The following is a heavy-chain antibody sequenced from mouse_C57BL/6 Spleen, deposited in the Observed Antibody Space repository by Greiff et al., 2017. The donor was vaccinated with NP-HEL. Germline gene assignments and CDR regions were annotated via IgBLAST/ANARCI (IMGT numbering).Heavy chain of an antibody. CDR3: ARYDYGSSYDGYFDY. CDR2: INPGSGGT. CDR1: GYAFTNYL. D-gene: IGHD1-1*01. J-gene: IGHJ2*01. V-gene: IGHV1-54*01. Sequence: VKLMESGAELVRPGTSVKVSCKASGYAFTNYLIEWVKQRPGQGLEWIGVINPGSGGTNYNEKFKGKATQTADKSSSTAYMQLCSLTSEDSAVYFCARYDYGSSYDGYFDYWGQGTTLTVSS.